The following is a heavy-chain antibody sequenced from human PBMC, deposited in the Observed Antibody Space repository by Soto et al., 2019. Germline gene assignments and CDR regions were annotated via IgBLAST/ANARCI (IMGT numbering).Heavy chain of an antibody. J-gene: IGHJ6*02. D-gene: IGHD3-10*01. V-gene: IGHV4-31*03. Sequence: QVQLQESGPGLVKPSQTLSLTCTVSGGSISSGGYYWSWIRQHPGKGLEWIGYIYYSWSTYYNPSLKSRVTISVDTSKNQFSLKLSSVTAADTAVYYCARELRFGEDYYGMDVWGQGTTVTVSS. CDR2: IYYSWST. CDR1: GGSISSGGYY. CDR3: ARELRFGEDYYGMDV.